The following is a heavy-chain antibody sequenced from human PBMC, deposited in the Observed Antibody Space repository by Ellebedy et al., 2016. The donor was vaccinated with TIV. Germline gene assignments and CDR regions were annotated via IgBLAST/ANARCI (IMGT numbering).Heavy chain of an antibody. V-gene: IGHV4-59*05. D-gene: IGHD2/OR15-2a*01. CDR1: GASISGSY. J-gene: IGHJ4*02. Sequence: MPSETLSLTCTVSGASISGSYWSWARQPAGKGLEWIGSVYYSGSPYYNPSFKSRVTLSADTSKNQFSLNLRTVSAADTGVYYCARIDPWQPIDDWGQGILVTVSS. CDR2: VYYSGSP. CDR3: ARIDPWQPIDD.